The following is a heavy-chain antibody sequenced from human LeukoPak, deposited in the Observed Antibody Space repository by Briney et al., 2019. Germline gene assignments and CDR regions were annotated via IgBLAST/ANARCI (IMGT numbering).Heavy chain of an antibody. CDR1: GFTFSSYG. D-gene: IGHD2-15*01. CDR3: ARGINSYYYYGMGV. CDR2: IWYDGSNK. Sequence: PGGSLRLSCAASGFTFSSYGMHWVRQAPGKGLEWVAVIWYDGSNKYYADSVKGRFTISRDNSKNTLYLQMNSLRAEDTAVYYCARGINSYYYYGMGVWGQGTTVTVSS. V-gene: IGHV3-33*01. J-gene: IGHJ6*02.